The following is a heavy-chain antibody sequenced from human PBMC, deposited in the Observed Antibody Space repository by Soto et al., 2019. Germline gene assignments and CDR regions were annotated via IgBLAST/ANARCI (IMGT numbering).Heavy chain of an antibody. Sequence: GGSLRLSCAASGFTFDYYAMHWVRQAPGKGLEWVSGISWNSGSIGYADSVKGRFTISRDNAKNSLYLQMNSLRAEDTALYYCAKDENGEYDPFFDYWGQGTLVTVYS. D-gene: IGHD4-17*01. CDR2: ISWNSGSI. CDR1: GFTFDYYA. V-gene: IGHV3-9*01. J-gene: IGHJ4*02. CDR3: AKDENGEYDPFFDY.